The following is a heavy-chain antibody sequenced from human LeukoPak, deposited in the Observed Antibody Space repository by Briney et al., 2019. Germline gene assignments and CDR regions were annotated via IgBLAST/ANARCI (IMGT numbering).Heavy chain of an antibody. CDR1: GYTFTSYD. CDR2: MNPNSGGT. V-gene: IGHV1-2*02. CDR3: ALDYYDSSGYYGEDV. D-gene: IGHD3-22*01. Sequence: GASVKVSCKASGYTFTSYDINWVRQATGQGLEWMGWMNPNSGGTNYAQKVQGRVTMTRDTSISTAYMELSRLRSDDTAVYYCALDYYDSSGYYGEDVWGQGTTVTVSS. J-gene: IGHJ6*02.